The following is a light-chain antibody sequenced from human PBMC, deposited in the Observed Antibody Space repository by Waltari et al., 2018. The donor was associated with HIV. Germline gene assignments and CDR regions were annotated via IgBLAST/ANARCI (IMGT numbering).Light chain of an antibody. CDR1: SSNIAANT. CDR3: AAWDDGVNGWV. CDR2: SNN. J-gene: IGLJ3*02. V-gene: IGLV1-44*01. Sequence: QSVLTQSPSASGTPGQRVTISCSGSSSNIAANTVSWYQQFPGTAPKLLIHSNNQRPPGVTDRCSGTKPGTAASLAISGLQSEDEADYYCAAWDDGVNGWVFGGGTKLTVL.